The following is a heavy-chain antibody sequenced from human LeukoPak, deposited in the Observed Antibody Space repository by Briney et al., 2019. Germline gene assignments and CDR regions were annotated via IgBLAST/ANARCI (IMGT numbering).Heavy chain of an antibody. Sequence: SVKVSCKASGGTFSSYAISWVRQAPGQGLEWMGRIIPILGIANYAQKFQGRVTITADKSTSTAYMELSSLRSEDTAVYYCARDREYYDSSGPQPSHIDYWGQGTLVTVSS. CDR1: GGTFSSYA. D-gene: IGHD3-22*01. CDR2: IIPILGIA. V-gene: IGHV1-69*04. J-gene: IGHJ4*02. CDR3: ARDREYYDSSGPQPSHIDY.